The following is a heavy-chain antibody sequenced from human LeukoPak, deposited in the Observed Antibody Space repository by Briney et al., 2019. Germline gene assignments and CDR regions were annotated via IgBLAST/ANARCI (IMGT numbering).Heavy chain of an antibody. V-gene: IGHV3-21*01. Sequence: GSLRLSCAASGFTLSSYSMNWVRQAPGKGLEWVSSISSSSSYIYYADSVKGRFTISRDNAKNSLYLQMNSLRAEDTAVYYCARVSMVRGVHGFDPWGQGTLVTVSS. CDR2: ISSSSSYI. CDR1: GFTLSSYS. J-gene: IGHJ5*02. D-gene: IGHD3-10*01. CDR3: ARVSMVRGVHGFDP.